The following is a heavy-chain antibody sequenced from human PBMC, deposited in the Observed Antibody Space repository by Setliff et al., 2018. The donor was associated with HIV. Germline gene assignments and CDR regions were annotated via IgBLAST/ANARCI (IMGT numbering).Heavy chain of an antibody. J-gene: IGHJ4*02. CDR2: ISYIYPNVNT. D-gene: IGHD1-1*01. CDR1: GGPISNCY. Sequence: PSATLSLTCTVSGGPISNCYWTWVRQSPGKGLEWIGCISYIYPNVNTNYNPSLKSRITISVDTPKNHFSLKLRSVTAADTAVYYCAQLGMVDDFDYWGQGTLVTVSS. CDR3: AQLGMVDDFDY. V-gene: IGHV4-59*13.